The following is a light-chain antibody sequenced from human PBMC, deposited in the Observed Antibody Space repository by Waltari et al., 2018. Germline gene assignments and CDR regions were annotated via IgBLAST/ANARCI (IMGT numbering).Light chain of an antibody. V-gene: IGKV3-20*01. Sequence: EIVLTQSPGTLSLSPGERAPLSCRASQSVRSSYLAWYQQKPGQAPRVLIHGASNRATGIPDRFSGSGSGTDFTLTISRLEPEDFAVYYCQQYGSSPWTFGQGTKVEIK. CDR1: QSVRSSY. CDR2: GAS. CDR3: QQYGSSPWT. J-gene: IGKJ1*01.